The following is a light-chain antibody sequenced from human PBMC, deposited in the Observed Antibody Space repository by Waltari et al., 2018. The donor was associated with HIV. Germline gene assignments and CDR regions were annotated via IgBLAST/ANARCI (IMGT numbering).Light chain of an antibody. J-gene: IGKJ5*01. Sequence: DIQLTQSPSFLSASVGDRVSITCLASRDVSNFLAWYQKKPGTAPKLLIYGASTLQSGVPSRVGGSGSGAQFTLAINSLQPDDFATYYCQQSDSYPLTFGQGTRL. V-gene: IGKV1-9*01. CDR1: RDVSNF. CDR3: QQSDSYPLT. CDR2: GAS.